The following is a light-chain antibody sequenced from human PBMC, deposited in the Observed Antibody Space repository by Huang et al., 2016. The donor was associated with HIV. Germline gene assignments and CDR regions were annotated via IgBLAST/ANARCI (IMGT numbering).Light chain of an antibody. J-gene: IGKJ1*01. Sequence: EIVMTQSPATLSVSPGERATLSCRASQNVDNSLAWYQQKPGQAPRLLIYGASTRATGFPARFSGSGSGTEFTLTIRSLQSDDSAIYYCQQYDNWPQTFGQGTMVEIK. CDR3: QQYDNWPQT. CDR2: GAS. V-gene: IGKV3-15*01. CDR1: QNVDNS.